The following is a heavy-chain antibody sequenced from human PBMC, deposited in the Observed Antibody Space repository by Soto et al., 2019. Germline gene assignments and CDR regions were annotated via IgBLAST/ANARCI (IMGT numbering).Heavy chain of an antibody. Sequence: QVQLVQSGAEVKKPGSSVKVSCKASGGTFSSYAISWVRQAPGQGLEWMGGIIPIFGTANYAQKFQGRVTITADESTSTAYMELSSLRSEDTYVYYCARGPYDYVWGSYRPFDYWGQGTLVTVSS. CDR3: ARGPYDYVWGSYRPFDY. D-gene: IGHD3-16*02. CDR1: GGTFSSYA. V-gene: IGHV1-69*01. J-gene: IGHJ4*02. CDR2: IIPIFGTA.